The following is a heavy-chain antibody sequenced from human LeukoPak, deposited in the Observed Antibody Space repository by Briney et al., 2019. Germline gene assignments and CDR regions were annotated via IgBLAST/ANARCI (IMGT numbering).Heavy chain of an antibody. J-gene: IGHJ4*02. CDR2: IRSKAYGGTT. D-gene: IGHD3-16*01. CDR1: GFTFGDYA. CDR3: SGGVMITFGGVMALDY. V-gene: IGHV3-49*03. Sequence: GGSLRLSCTASGFTFGDYAMSWFRQAPGKGLERVGVIRSKAYGGTTEYAASVKGRFTISRDDSKSIAYLQMNSLKTEDTAVYYCSGGVMITFGGVMALDYWGQGTLVTASS.